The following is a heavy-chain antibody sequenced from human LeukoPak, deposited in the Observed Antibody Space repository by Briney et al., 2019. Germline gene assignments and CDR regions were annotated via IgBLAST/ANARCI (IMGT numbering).Heavy chain of an antibody. V-gene: IGHV1-24*01. CDR3: ARDGAAASLKRLSRPNDWFDP. Sequence: ASVKVSCKVSGYTLTELSMHWVRQAPGKGLEWMGGFDPEDGETIYAQKFQGRVTMTEDTSTDTAYMELSSLRSEDTAVYYCARDGAAASLKRLSRPNDWFDPWGQGTLVTVPS. CDR1: GYTLTELS. J-gene: IGHJ5*02. CDR2: FDPEDGET. D-gene: IGHD3-16*02.